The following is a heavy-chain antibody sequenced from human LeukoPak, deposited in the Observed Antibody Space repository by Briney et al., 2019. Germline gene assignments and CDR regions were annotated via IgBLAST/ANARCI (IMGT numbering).Heavy chain of an antibody. CDR3: ARDGSYYGSGSYSGMDV. CDR1: GFNVSSNY. D-gene: IGHD3-10*01. V-gene: IGHV3-66*01. Sequence: GGSLRLSCAASGFNVSSNYMSWVRQAPGKGLECVSVIYSGGSTYYADSVKGRFTISRDNSKNTLYLQMNSLRAEDTAVYYCARDGSYYGSGSYSGMDVWGQGTTVTVSS. CDR2: IYSGGST. J-gene: IGHJ6*02.